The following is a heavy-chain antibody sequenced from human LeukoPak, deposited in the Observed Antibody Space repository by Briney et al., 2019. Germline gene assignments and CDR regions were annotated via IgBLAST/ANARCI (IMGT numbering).Heavy chain of an antibody. Sequence: KTSETLSLPCTISGGSVSSGSYYWSWIRQPPGKGLEWIGYIYYSGSTNYNPSLKSRVTISVDTSKIQLSLKLSSVTAADTDVYYCARVESRSSGIDYWGQGTLVTVAS. CDR2: IYYSGST. CDR1: GGSVSSGSYY. V-gene: IGHV4-61*01. J-gene: IGHJ4*02. CDR3: ARVESRSSGIDY. D-gene: IGHD6-13*01.